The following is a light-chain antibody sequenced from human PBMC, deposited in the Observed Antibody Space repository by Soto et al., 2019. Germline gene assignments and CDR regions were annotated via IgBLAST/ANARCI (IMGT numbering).Light chain of an antibody. Sequence: DIQMTQSPSCLSASVGDRVTITCRASQSISSYLNWYQQKPGKAPKVLIYAASSLQSGVPSRFSGVGSGTDFTLSISSLQPEDFATYYCQQSYSGPLTFGGGTKVDIK. J-gene: IGKJ4*01. V-gene: IGKV1-39*01. CDR2: AAS. CDR3: QQSYSGPLT. CDR1: QSISSY.